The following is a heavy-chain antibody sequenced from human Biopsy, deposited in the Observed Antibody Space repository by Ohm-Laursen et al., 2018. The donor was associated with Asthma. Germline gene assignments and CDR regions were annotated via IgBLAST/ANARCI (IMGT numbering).Heavy chain of an antibody. V-gene: IGHV4-31*03. D-gene: IGHD3-10*01. CDR3: ARVGGDGSGSSIDNYFGMDV. CDR1: GDSTSSPAYY. Sequence: PSETLSLTCTVSGDSTSSPAYYWSWVRQHPGKGLEWIGYISYSGTTFYHPSLMSRLIISLDTSKNQFSLKLSSVTAADAAVYYCARVGGDGSGSSIDNYFGMDVWGQGTTVTVSS. J-gene: IGHJ6*02. CDR2: ISYSGTT.